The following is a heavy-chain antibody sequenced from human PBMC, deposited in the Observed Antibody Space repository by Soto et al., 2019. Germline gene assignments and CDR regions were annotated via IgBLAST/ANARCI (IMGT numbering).Heavy chain of an antibody. CDR1: GFTFSSYA. CDR3: AKDRRNTMVRGVIINRAFDY. D-gene: IGHD3-10*01. V-gene: IGHV3-23*01. CDR2: ISGSGGST. Sequence: GGSLRLSCAASGFTFSSYAMSWVRQAPGKGLEWVSAISGSGGSTYYADSVKGRFTISRDNSKNTLYLQMNSLRAEDTAVYYCAKDRRNTMVRGVIINRAFDYWGQGTLVTVSS. J-gene: IGHJ4*02.